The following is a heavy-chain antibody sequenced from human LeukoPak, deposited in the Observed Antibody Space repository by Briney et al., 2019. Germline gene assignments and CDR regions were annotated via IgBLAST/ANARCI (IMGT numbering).Heavy chain of an antibody. J-gene: IGHJ4*02. Sequence: PSETLSLTCTVSGGSISSGDYYWSWIRQPPGKGLEWIGYIYYSGSTYYNPSRKSRVTISVDTSKNQFSLKLSSVTAADTAVYYCASGGWLRSQLDYWGQGTLVTVSS. V-gene: IGHV4-30-4*01. CDR1: GGSISSGDYY. CDR3: ASGGWLRSQLDY. CDR2: IYYSGST. D-gene: IGHD5-12*01.